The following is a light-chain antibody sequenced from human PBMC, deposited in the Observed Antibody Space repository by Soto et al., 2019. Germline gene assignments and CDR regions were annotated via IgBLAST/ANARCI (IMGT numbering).Light chain of an antibody. CDR2: XXX. CDR1: QSVSSY. J-gene: IGKJ5*01. Sequence: EIVLTQSPATLSLSPGERATLSCRASQSVSSYLAWYQQKPGXXXXXXXXXXXXRATGIPARFSGSGSGTDFTLTISSLEPEDFAVYYCQQRSNWPPITFGQGTRLEIK. CDR3: QQRSNWPPIT. V-gene: IGKV3-11*01.